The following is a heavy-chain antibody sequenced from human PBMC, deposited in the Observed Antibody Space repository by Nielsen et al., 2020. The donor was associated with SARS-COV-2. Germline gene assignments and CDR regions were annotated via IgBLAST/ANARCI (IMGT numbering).Heavy chain of an antibody. CDR2: INWNGGST. V-gene: IGHV3-20*04. J-gene: IGHJ5*01. Sequence: GESLKISCAASGFTFDDYGMSWVRQAPGKGLEWVSGINWNGGSTGYADSVKGRFTISRDNAKNSMYLQMKSLRVEDTALYYCARDGGWFDFRGQGTLVTVSS. D-gene: IGHD3-3*01. CDR3: ARDGGWFDF. CDR1: GFTFDDYG.